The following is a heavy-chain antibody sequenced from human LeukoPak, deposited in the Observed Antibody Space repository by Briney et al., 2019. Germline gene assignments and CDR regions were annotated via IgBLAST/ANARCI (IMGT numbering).Heavy chain of an antibody. CDR1: GFTFSNAW. Sequence: GGSLRLSCAASGFTFSNAWMSWVRQAPGKGLEWVGRIKSKTDGGTTDYAAPVKGRFTISRDDSKKTLYLQMNSLKTEDTAVYYCTTAPLGYCSSTSCSTDYYYYMDVWGKGTTVTVSS. V-gene: IGHV3-15*01. D-gene: IGHD2-2*01. CDR3: TTAPLGYCSSTSCSTDYYYYMDV. CDR2: IKSKTDGGTT. J-gene: IGHJ6*03.